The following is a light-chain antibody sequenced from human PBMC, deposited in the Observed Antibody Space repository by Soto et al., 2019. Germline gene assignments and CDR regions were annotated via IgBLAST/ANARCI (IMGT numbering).Light chain of an antibody. J-gene: IGLJ1*01. Sequence: QSALTQPASVSGSPGQSITISCTGTSSDIGSYNRVSWYQQPPGTAPKLIIYEVNNRSSGVPDRFSGSKSGNTASLTISGLQAEDEADYYCNSFTTSSTYVFGTGTKLTVL. CDR3: NSFTTSSTYV. V-gene: IGLV2-18*02. CDR1: SSDIGSYNR. CDR2: EVN.